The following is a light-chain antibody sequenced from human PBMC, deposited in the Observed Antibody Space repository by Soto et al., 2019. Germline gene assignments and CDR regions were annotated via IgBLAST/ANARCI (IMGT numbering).Light chain of an antibody. CDR2: DAS. CDR3: QQYNSSPLT. Sequence: EIVVTRSPATLSVSPGERATLSCRAVQSINSNLAWYQQKAGQAPRLLIFDASNRADGTPARFSGGGSGTDFTLTITSLQSEDVEVYYCQQYNSSPLTFGGGTKVDIK. V-gene: IGKV3-15*01. J-gene: IGKJ4*01. CDR1: QSINSN.